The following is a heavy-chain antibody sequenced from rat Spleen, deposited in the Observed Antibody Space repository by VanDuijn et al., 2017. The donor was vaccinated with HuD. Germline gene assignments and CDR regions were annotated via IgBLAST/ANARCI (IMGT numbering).Heavy chain of an antibody. CDR1: GFSFNNYG. CDR2: ISTGGGST. V-gene: IGHV5S13*01. Sequence: EVQLVESGGGLVQPGRSLKLSCAASGFSFNNYGMAWVRQTPTKGLEWVAYISTGGGSTYYRDSVKGRFTISRDNAKSTLYLQMDSLRSEDTAIYYCARHGLTGSGWFAYWGQGTLVTVSS. D-gene: IGHD5-1*01. J-gene: IGHJ3*01. CDR3: ARHGLTGSGWFAY.